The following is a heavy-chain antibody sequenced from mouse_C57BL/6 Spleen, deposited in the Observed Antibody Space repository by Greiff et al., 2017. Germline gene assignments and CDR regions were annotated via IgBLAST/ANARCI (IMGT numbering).Heavy chain of an antibody. V-gene: IGHV1-15*01. J-gene: IGHJ1*03. Sequence: QVHLQQSGAELVRPGASVTLSCKASGYTFTDYEMHWVKQTPVHGLEWIGAIDPETGGTAYNQKFKGKAILTADKSSSTAYMELRSLTSEDSAVYYCTRSLITTVDWYFDVWGTGTTVTVSS. CDR3: TRSLITTVDWYFDV. D-gene: IGHD1-1*01. CDR1: GYTFTDYE. CDR2: IDPETGGT.